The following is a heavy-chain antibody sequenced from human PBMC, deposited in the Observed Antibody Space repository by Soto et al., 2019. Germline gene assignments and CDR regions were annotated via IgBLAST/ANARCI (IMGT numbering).Heavy chain of an antibody. D-gene: IGHD5-12*01. Sequence: GGSLRLSCAASGFTFSSYSMNWVRQAPGKGLEWVSYISSSSSTIYYADSVKGRFTISRDNAKNSLYLQMNSLRDEDTAVYYCARDGYGGPGRSYYFDYWGQGTLVTVSS. J-gene: IGHJ4*02. CDR3: ARDGYGGPGRSYYFDY. V-gene: IGHV3-48*02. CDR1: GFTFSSYS. CDR2: ISSSSSTI.